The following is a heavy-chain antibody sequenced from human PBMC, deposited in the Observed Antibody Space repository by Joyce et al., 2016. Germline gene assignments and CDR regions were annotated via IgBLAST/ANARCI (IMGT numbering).Heavy chain of an antibody. CDR3: ARDRGWDTSDYLLDL. D-gene: IGHD3-22*01. Sequence: QVHLVQSGTEVKKPGAPVRVSCKASGYTFTTDGFTWVRQAPGQGFAWMGWISAYNGHTIYAQKFQGRLTLTTDTSTTTAYMDLRSLRSDDTAIYYCARDRGWDTSDYLLDLWGQGTLVTVSS. CDR1: GYTFTTDG. CDR2: ISAYNGHT. J-gene: IGHJ4*02. V-gene: IGHV1-18*01.